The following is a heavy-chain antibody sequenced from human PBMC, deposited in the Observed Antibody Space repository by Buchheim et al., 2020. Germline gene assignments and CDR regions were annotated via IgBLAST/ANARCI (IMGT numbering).Heavy chain of an antibody. J-gene: IGHJ4*02. CDR2: IYPSGGT. CDR3: ARDHGTTHFDY. D-gene: IGHD1-1*01. V-gene: IGHV4-38-2*02. CDR1: GYSISSGYY. Sequence: QVQLQESGPGLVKPSETLSLTCAVSGYSISSGYYWGWIRQPPGKGLEWIGIIYPSGGTYYNPSLKSTVTISVEPSKKPFSPKLSSVTAADTAVYYCARDHGTTHFDYWGQGTL.